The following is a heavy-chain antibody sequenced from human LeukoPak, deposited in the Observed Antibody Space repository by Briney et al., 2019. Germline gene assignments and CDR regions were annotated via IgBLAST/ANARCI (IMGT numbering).Heavy chain of an antibody. CDR1: GGSFSGYY. CDR2: FYYSGST. V-gene: IGHV4-34*01. CDR3: ASSLYDSRGYYFDY. Sequence: PSETLSLTCAVYGGSFSGYYWSWIRQPPGKGLEWTGNFYYSGSTYYNPSLKSRVTISADTSKNQFSLRLSSVTAADTAVYYCASSLYDSRGYYFDYWGQGILVTVSS. D-gene: IGHD3-22*01. J-gene: IGHJ4*02.